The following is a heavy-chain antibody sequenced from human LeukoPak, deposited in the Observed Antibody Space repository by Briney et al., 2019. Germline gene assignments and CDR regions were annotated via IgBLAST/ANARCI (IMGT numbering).Heavy chain of an antibody. V-gene: IGHV1-69*05. Sequence: GSSVKVSCKASGGTFSSYAISWVRQAPGQGLEWMGGIIPIFGTANYAQKFQGRVTITTDESTSTAYMELSSLRSEDTAVYYCARYPLPEGRGSPVDYYYYMDVWGKGTTVTVSS. CDR2: IIPIFGTA. D-gene: IGHD2-15*01. J-gene: IGHJ6*03. CDR1: GGTFSSYA. CDR3: ARYPLPEGRGSPVDYYYYMDV.